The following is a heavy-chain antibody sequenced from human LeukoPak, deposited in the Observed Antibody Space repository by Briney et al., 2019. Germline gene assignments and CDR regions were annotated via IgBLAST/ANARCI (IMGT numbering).Heavy chain of an antibody. CDR2: ISSSGSTI. J-gene: IGHJ5*02. D-gene: IGHD2-2*01. Sequence: GGSLRLSCAASGFTFSTYEMDWVRQAPGKGLEWVSYISSSGSTIYYADSVKGRFTISRDNAKNSLYLQMNSLRAEDTAVYYCARGPLHVVVPAATWFDPWGQGILVTVSS. V-gene: IGHV3-48*03. CDR3: ARGPLHVVVPAATWFDP. CDR1: GFTFSTYE.